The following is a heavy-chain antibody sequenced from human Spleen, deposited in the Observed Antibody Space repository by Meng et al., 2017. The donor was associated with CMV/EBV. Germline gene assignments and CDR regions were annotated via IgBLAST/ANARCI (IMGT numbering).Heavy chain of an antibody. V-gene: IGHV3-15*01. CDR3: TTGKH. Sequence: GESLKISCAASGFTFSNAWMSWVRQAPGKGLEWVGRIKSKTDGGKTDYAAPVKGRFTISRDDSKNTLYLQMNSLKTEDAAVYYCTTGKHWGQGTLVTVSS. J-gene: IGHJ1*01. CDR2: IKSKTDGGKT. CDR1: GFTFSNAW.